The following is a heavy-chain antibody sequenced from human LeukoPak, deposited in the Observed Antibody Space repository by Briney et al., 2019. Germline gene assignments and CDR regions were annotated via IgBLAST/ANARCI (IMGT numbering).Heavy chain of an antibody. CDR3: ARDAIVGATYFDY. D-gene: IGHD1-26*01. J-gene: IGHJ4*02. CDR1: GGSISSGSYY. V-gene: IGHV4-61*02. Sequence: PSETLSLTCTVSGGSISSGSYYWSWIRQPAGKGLEWIGRIYTSGSTNYNPSLKSRVTISVDTSKNQFSLKRSSVTAADTAVYYCARDAIVGATYFDYWGQGTLVTVSS. CDR2: IYTSGST.